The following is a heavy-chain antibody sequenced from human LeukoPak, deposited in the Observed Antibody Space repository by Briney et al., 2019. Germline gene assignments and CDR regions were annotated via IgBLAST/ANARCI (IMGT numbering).Heavy chain of an antibody. CDR2: IYHSGST. J-gene: IGHJ4*02. Sequence: SETLSLTCTLSGGSISTYYWSWIRQPPGKGLEWIGYIYHSGSTNYNPSLKSRVTISVDTSKNQFSLKLSSVTATDTAVYYCARGGGYASPIGYWGQGALVTVSS. V-gene: IGHV4-59*01. D-gene: IGHD5-12*01. CDR1: GGSISTYY. CDR3: ARGGGYASPIGY.